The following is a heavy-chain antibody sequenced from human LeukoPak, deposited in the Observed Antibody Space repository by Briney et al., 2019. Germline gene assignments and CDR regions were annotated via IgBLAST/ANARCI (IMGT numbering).Heavy chain of an antibody. J-gene: IGHJ5*02. V-gene: IGHV4-59*01. CDR3: ARDPAVAGSNWFDP. D-gene: IGHD6-19*01. CDR2: IYYSGST. CDR1: GGSIGSYY. Sequence: PSETLSLTCTVSGGSIGSYYWSWIRQPPGKGLEWIGYIYYSGSTNYNPSLKSRVTISVDTSKNQFSLKLSSVTAADTAVYYCARDPAVAGSNWFDPWGQGTLVTVSS.